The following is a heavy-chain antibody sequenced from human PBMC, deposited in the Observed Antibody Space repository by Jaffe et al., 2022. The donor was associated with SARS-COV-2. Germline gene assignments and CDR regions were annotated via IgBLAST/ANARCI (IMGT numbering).Heavy chain of an antibody. J-gene: IGHJ4*02. D-gene: IGHD4-17*01. V-gene: IGHV3-23*01. CDR2: IGDSGTST. CDR3: AKAGRSHGDYFYFDC. CDR1: GFTFSTYA. Sequence: EVQLLESGGGLVQPGGSLRLSCAASGFTFSTYAMSWVRQAPGKGLEWVSSIGDSGTSTYYADSVKGRFTISRDTFKNMLYLQMNSLRADDTALYYCAKAGRSHGDYFYFDCWGQGTPVTVSS.